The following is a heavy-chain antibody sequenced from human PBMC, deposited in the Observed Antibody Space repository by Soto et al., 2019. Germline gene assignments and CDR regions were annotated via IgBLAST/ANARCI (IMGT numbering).Heavy chain of an antibody. Sequence: ASVQVSCKASGYTFTGYYMQWVRQAPGQGLEWMGWINPNSGGTNYAQKFQGWVTMTRDTSISTAYMELSRLRSDDTAVYYCARMHTIFGCVYYYGMDVWGQGTTVTVSS. CDR2: INPNSGGT. CDR3: ARMHTIFGCVYYYGMDV. V-gene: IGHV1-2*04. J-gene: IGHJ6*02. CDR1: GYTFTGYY. D-gene: IGHD3-3*01.